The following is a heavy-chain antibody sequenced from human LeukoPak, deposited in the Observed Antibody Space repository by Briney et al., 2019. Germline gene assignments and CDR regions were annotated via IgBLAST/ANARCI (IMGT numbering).Heavy chain of an antibody. Sequence: SQTLSLTCTVSGGSISSGDYYWSWTRQPPGKGLEWIGYIYYSGSTYYNPSLKSRVTISVDTSKNQFSLKLSSVTAADTAVYYCARANYYGSSGVDYWGQGTLVTVSS. CDR2: IYYSGST. CDR3: ARANYYGSSGVDY. CDR1: GGSISSGDYY. D-gene: IGHD3-22*01. J-gene: IGHJ4*02. V-gene: IGHV4-30-4*01.